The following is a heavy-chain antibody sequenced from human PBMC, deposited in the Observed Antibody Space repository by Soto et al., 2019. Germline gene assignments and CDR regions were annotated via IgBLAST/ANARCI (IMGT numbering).Heavy chain of an antibody. V-gene: IGHV4-61*01. D-gene: IGHD3-16*01. Sequence: PSETLSLTCTVSGGSVSSGSYYWSWIRQPPGKGLEWIGYIYYSGSTNYNPSLKSRVTISVDTSKNQFSLKLSSVTAADTAVYYCATGGRAYYYYGMDVWGQGTTVTVSS. CDR2: IYYSGST. CDR1: GGSVSSGSYY. J-gene: IGHJ6*02. CDR3: ATGGRAYYYYGMDV.